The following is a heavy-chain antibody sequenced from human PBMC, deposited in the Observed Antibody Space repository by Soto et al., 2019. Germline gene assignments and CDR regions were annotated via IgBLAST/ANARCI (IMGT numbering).Heavy chain of an antibody. Sequence: PGGSLRLSCAASGFIFSDYYMSWVRQTLGKGLEWISYISTRSTYTSYADSVKGRFTISRDNTKNSLYLQMDSLRVEDTAVYYCARDLAWKRGKVGRYYYGMDVWGQGTTVTVSS. CDR2: ISTRSTYT. D-gene: IGHD1-1*01. V-gene: IGHV3-11*06. CDR3: ARDLAWKRGKVGRYYYGMDV. J-gene: IGHJ6*02. CDR1: GFIFSDYY.